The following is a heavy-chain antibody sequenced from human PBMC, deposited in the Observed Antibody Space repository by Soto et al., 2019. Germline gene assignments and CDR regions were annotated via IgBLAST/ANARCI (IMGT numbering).Heavy chain of an antibody. D-gene: IGHD3-22*01. CDR1: EGTLNNYS. J-gene: IGHJ3*02. CDR3: ARDPRYYYDSSGLPVPNAFDI. Sequence: QVQLVQSGAEVKKPGSSVKVSCKASEGTLNNYSFSWVRQAPGQGLEWMGGIIPIFGTANYAQKFQGRVTITADESTSTAYMELSTLRSEDTAVYYCARDPRYYYDSSGLPVPNAFDIWGQGTMVTVSS. V-gene: IGHV1-69*01. CDR2: IIPIFGTA.